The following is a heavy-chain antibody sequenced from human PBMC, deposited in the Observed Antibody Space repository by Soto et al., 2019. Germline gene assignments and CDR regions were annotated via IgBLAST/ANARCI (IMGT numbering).Heavy chain of an antibody. CDR3: AKLDPETTVTGKLGFDY. D-gene: IGHD4-17*01. CDR2: ISGSGGST. Sequence: PGGSXRLSCSSSVFTFISYAMSWVRHAPGKGLEWVSAISGSGGSTYYADSVEGRFTISRDNSKNTLYLQMNSLRAEDTAVYYCAKLDPETTVTGKLGFDYWGQGTLVTVSS. CDR1: VFTFISYA. V-gene: IGHV3-23*01. J-gene: IGHJ4*02.